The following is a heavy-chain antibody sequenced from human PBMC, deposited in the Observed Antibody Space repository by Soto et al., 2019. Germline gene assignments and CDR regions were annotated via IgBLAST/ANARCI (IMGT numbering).Heavy chain of an antibody. CDR2: ISAYNGNT. J-gene: IGHJ4*02. V-gene: IGHV1-18*04. Sequence: ASVKISCKASGYTFTSYGISWVRQAPGQGLEWMGWISAYNGNTNYAQKLQGRVTMTTDTSTSTAYMELRSLRSDDTAVYYCARDGRQLWHYYFDYWGQGTLVTVSS. CDR3: ARDGRQLWHYYFDY. D-gene: IGHD5-18*01. CDR1: GYTFTSYG.